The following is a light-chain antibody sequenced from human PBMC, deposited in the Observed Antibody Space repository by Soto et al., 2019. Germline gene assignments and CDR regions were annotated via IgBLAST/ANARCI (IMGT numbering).Light chain of an antibody. CDR2: DNT. CDR3: QSYNNSLSNTV. Sequence: QSVLTQSPSVSGAPGQRVTISCTGSSSNIGADYDIHWYQQLPGTAPKLLIYDNTNRPSGVSDRFSGSKSGTSASLAITGLQVEDEGDYYCQSYNNSLSNTVFGGGTKLTVL. CDR1: SSNIGADYD. V-gene: IGLV1-40*01. J-gene: IGLJ3*02.